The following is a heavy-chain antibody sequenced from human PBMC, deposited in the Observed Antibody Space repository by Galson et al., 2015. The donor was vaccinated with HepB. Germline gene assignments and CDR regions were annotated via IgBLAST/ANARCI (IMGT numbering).Heavy chain of an antibody. CDR1: GFTFSSYN. V-gene: IGHV3-48*01. D-gene: IGHD3-3*01. CDR3: ARHSRATFGEPNWFDP. CDR2: ISATGTTI. Sequence: SLRLSCAASGFTFSSYNMNWVRQAPGKGLEWISYISATGTTIDYADSVKGRFTISRDNAMNSLYLQMSSLRAEDTAVYYCARHSRATFGEPNWFDPWGQGTLVIVSS. J-gene: IGHJ5*02.